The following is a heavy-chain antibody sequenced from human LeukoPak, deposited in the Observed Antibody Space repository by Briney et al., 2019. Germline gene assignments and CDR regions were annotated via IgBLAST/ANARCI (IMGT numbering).Heavy chain of an antibody. D-gene: IGHD6-13*01. V-gene: IGHV3-9*01. CDR3: VKDFWYEGY. CDR1: GFTFEDYA. J-gene: IGHJ4*02. Sequence: GGSLRLSCASSGFTFEDYAMHWVRQAPGKGLEWVSGITWNSGRIGYADSVKGRFTISRDNTKSSLYLQMNNLRAEDTAVYYCVKDFWYEGYWGQGTLVTVSS. CDR2: ITWNSGRI.